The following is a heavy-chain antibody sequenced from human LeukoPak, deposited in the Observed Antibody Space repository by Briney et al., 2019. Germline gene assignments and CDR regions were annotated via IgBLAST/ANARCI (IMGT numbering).Heavy chain of an antibody. CDR1: GFSFSSYA. D-gene: IGHD6-19*01. V-gene: IGHV3-23*01. CDR3: AKDPNSSGWTRGDAFDI. Sequence: QTGGSLRLSCAASGFSFSSYAMSWVRQAPGKGLEWVSAISGSGGSTYYADSVKGRFTISRDNSKDTLYLQMNSLRAEDTAVYYCAKDPNSSGWTRGDAFDIWGQGTMVTVS. J-gene: IGHJ3*02. CDR2: ISGSGGST.